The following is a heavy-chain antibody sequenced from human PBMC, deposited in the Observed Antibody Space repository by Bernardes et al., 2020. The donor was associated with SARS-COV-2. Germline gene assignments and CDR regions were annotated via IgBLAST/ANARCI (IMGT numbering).Heavy chain of an antibody. CDR2: IWYDGSNK. Sequence: PLRLCRAASGFTFSSYGMHWVRQAPGKGLEWVAVIWYDGSNKYYADSVKGRFTISRDNSKNTLYLQMNSLRAEDTAVYYCAREGGIAVAGLDYWGQGTLVTVSS. J-gene: IGHJ4*02. CDR1: GFTFSSYG. V-gene: IGHV3-33*01. CDR3: AREGGIAVAGLDY. D-gene: IGHD6-19*01.